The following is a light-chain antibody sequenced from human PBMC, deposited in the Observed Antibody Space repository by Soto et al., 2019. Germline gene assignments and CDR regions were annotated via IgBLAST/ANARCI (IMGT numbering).Light chain of an antibody. CDR3: ASYAGSNDFYL. CDR2: EVS. V-gene: IGLV2-8*01. J-gene: IGLJ1*01. CDR1: SSDVGGHDY. Sequence: QSALTQPPSASGSPGQSVTISCTGTSSDVGGHDYVSWYQQHPGKAPKLMTYEVSKRPSGVPDRFSGSKSGNTATLTVSGLQAEDEADYYCASYAGSNDFYLFGTGTRSPS.